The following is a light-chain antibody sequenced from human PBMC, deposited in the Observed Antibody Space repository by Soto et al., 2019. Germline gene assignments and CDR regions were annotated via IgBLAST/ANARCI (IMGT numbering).Light chain of an antibody. CDR3: QQYNSYPWT. CDR2: KAS. V-gene: IGKV1-5*03. CDR1: QSISSW. J-gene: IGKJ1*01. Sequence: DIQMTQSPSTLSASVGDRVTITCRASQSISSWLAWYQQKPGKAPKLLIYKASSLESGVPSRFSGSGSGTEFTLTISSLQPVDFATYYCQQYNSYPWTFGQGTQVEIK.